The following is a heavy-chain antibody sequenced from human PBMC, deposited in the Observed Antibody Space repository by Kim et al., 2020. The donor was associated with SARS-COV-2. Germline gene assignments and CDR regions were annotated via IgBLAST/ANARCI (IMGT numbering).Heavy chain of an antibody. Sequence: YVDSVKGRFTMSRDTARNSLSLQMNSLRIEDTARYYCEALDSAQVPGGIWGRGTLVTVSS. J-gene: IGHJ4*02. V-gene: IGHV3-7*01. D-gene: IGHD3-10*01. CDR3: EALDSAQVPGGI.